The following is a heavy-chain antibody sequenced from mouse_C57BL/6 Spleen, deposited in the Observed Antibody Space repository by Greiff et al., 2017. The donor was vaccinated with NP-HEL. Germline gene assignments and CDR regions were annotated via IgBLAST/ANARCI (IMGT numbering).Heavy chain of an antibody. CDR3: ARSYYYGSSYEWYFDV. J-gene: IGHJ1*03. D-gene: IGHD1-1*01. CDR2: IYPRDGST. CDR1: GYTFTSYD. V-gene: IGHV1-85*01. Sequence: QVQLKESGPELVKPGASVKLSCKASGYTFTSYDINWVKQRPGQGLEWIGWIYPRDGSTKYNEKFKGKATLTVDTSSSTAYMELHSLTSEDSAVYFCARSYYYGSSYEWYFDVWGTGTTVTVSS.